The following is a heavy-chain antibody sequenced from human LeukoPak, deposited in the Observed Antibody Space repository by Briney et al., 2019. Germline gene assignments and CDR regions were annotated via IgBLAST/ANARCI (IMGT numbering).Heavy chain of an antibody. J-gene: IGHJ4*02. D-gene: IGHD5-24*01. CDR2: IYYSGTT. Sequence: SETLSLTCTVSGGSISGYYWSWVRQSPGRGLEWIGYIYYSGTTYYTPSLKSRLSMSVDASTNRYSLRLKSPTAADTAVYYCARVAGYTYSVDFWGQGTLVSVSS. CDR1: GGSISGYY. V-gene: IGHV4-30-4*08. CDR3: ARVAGYTYSVDF.